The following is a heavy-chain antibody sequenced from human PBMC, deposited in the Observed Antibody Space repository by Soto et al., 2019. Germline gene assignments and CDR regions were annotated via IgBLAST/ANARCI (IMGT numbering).Heavy chain of an antibody. V-gene: IGHV3-23*01. CDR3: ATVGYCSSTSCQTRYYYYGMDV. D-gene: IGHD2-2*03. Sequence: GGSLRLSCAASGFTFSDYSMHWVRQAPGKGLEWVSVITGSRGKTYYADSVKGRFTISRDNSKNTLFLQMNSLRAEDTAVYYCATVGYCSSTSCQTRYYYYGMDVWGQGTTVTVSS. CDR1: GFTFSDYS. CDR2: ITGSRGKT. J-gene: IGHJ6*02.